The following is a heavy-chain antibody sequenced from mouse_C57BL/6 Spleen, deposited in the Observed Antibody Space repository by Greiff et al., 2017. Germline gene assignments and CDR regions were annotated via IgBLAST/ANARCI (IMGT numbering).Heavy chain of an antibody. CDR1: GFTFSDYG. Sequence: EVQVVESGGGLVKPGGSLKLSCAASGFTFSDYGMHWVRQAPEKGLEWVAYISSGSSTIYYADTVKGRFTISRDNAKNTLFLQMTSLRSEDTAMYYCASFSYYSNSYWGQGTLVTVSA. CDR3: ASFSYYSNSY. V-gene: IGHV5-17*01. CDR2: ISSGSSTI. D-gene: IGHD2-5*01. J-gene: IGHJ3*01.